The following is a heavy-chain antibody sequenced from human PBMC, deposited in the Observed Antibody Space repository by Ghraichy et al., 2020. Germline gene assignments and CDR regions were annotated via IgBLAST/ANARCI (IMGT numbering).Heavy chain of an antibody. CDR3: GRDVNGAAADS. D-gene: IGHD6-13*01. CDR1: GFTFSGFD. Sequence: GGSLRLSCAASGFTFSGFDMHWVRQAPGKGLVWVSRIRGDGSATNYADSVKGLFTISSDNAKNSLYLQMNNLRAEDTGVYYCGRDVNGAAADSWVQATLVAVPS. J-gene: IGHJ5*01. V-gene: IGHV3-74*01. CDR2: IRGDGSAT.